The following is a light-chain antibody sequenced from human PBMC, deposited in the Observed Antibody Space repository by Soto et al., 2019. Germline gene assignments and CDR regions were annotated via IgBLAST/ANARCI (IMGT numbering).Light chain of an antibody. J-gene: IGKJ2*01. V-gene: IGKV1-9*01. Sequence: DIQLTQSPSFLSASVDDSVTITCRASQGISDYLAWYQHKPGKAPKLLIYAASTLQSGVPSRFSGSGSGTEFTLTISSLQPEDFATYYCQHLNSYPPYTFGQGTKVDIK. CDR1: QGISDY. CDR3: QHLNSYPPYT. CDR2: AAS.